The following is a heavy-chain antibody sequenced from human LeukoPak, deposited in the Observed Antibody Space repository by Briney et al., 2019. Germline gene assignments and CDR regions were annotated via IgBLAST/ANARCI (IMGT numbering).Heavy chain of an antibody. J-gene: IGHJ6*04. CDR3: AELGITMIGGV. CDR2: ISSSGSTI. Sequence: LAGGSLRLSCAASGFTFSSYEMNWVRQAPGKRLEWVSYISSSGSTIYYADSVKGRFTISRDNAKNSLYLQMNSLRAEDTAVYYCAELGITMIGGVWGKGTTVTISS. V-gene: IGHV3-48*03. CDR1: GFTFSSYE. D-gene: IGHD3-10*02.